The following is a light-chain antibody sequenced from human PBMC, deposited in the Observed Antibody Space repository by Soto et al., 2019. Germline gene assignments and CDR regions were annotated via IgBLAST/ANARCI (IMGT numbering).Light chain of an antibody. V-gene: IGKV3-15*01. J-gene: IGKJ4*01. CDR2: DAS. CDR1: QTISSN. CDR3: QQYNQWPPLT. Sequence: EIVLTQSPTTLSVSPGERATLSCRASQTISSNLAWYQQKPGQPLSLLIYDASTRATGVSGRFRGSGSGTELTLTISSLQSEDFAIYYCQQYNQWPPLTFGGGTKVEI.